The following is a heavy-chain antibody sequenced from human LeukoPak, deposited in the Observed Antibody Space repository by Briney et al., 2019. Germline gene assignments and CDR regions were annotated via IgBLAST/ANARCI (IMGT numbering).Heavy chain of an antibody. J-gene: IGHJ5*02. CDR1: GGTFSSYA. Sequence: SVKVSCKASGGTFSSYAISWVRQAPGQGLEWMGGIIPIFGTANYAQKFQGRVTITTDESTSTAYMELSSLRSEDTAVYYCARALFGTGAARPTNWWFDPWGQGTLVTVSS. V-gene: IGHV1-69*05. CDR3: ARALFGTGAARPTNWWFDP. D-gene: IGHD6-6*01. CDR2: IIPIFGTA.